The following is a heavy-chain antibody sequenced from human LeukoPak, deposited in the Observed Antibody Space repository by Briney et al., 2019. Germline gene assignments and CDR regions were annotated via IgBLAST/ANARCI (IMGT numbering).Heavy chain of an antibody. CDR1: GYTFTSYA. CDR2: INAGNGNT. V-gene: IGHV1-3*01. J-gene: IGHJ6*02. Sequence: ASVKVSCKASGYTFTSYAMHWVRQAPGQRLEWMGWINAGNGNTKYSQKFQGRVTITRDTSASTAYMELSSLRSEDTAVYYCARIGYYYGSGSYYPPGAPDYGKDVWGQGTTVTVSS. CDR3: ARIGYYYGSGSYYPPGAPDYGKDV. D-gene: IGHD3-10*01.